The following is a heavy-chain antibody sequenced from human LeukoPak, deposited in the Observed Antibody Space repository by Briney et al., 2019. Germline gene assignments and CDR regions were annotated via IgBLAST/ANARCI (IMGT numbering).Heavy chain of an antibody. V-gene: IGHV3-21*01. D-gene: IGHD5-12*01. J-gene: IGHJ4*02. CDR2: ISSSSSYI. CDR3: APSSGYDPGDQQDY. Sequence: PGGSLRLSCAASGFTFSSYSMNWVRQAPGKGLEWVSSISSSSSYIYYADSVKGRFTISRDNAKNSLYLQMNSLRAEDTAVYYCAPSSGYDPGDQQDYWGQGTLVTVSS. CDR1: GFTFSSYS.